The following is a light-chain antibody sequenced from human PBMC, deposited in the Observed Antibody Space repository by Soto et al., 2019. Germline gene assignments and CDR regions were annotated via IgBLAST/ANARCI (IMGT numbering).Light chain of an antibody. J-gene: IGKJ4*01. CDR1: QSVSSY. V-gene: IGKV3-11*01. CDR2: DAS. Sequence: EIVLTQSPATLSLSPGERATLSCRASQSVSSYLAWYQQKPGQAPRLLLYDASNRATGIPARFSGSGSGTDFTVTISSLEPEDVAVYYCQQRSNWPLTLGGGTKVEIK. CDR3: QQRSNWPLT.